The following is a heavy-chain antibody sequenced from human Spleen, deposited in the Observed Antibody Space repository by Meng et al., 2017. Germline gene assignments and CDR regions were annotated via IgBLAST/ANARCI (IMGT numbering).Heavy chain of an antibody. Sequence: QVQRAESGPGLVKPSGTLSLTCSVSGGSRRSYHWSWIRQPAGKGLEWIGRIYTSGSTNYNPSLKSRVTMSVDTSKNQFSLKLSSVTAADTAVYYCARDQREEQWPDWYFDLWGRGTLVTVSS. CDR2: IYTSGST. CDR1: GGSRRSYH. V-gene: IGHV4-4*07. J-gene: IGHJ2*01. CDR3: ARDQREEQWPDWYFDL. D-gene: IGHD6-19*01.